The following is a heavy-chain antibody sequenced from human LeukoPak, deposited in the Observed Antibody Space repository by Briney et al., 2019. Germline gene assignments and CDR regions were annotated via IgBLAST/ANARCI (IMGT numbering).Heavy chain of an antibody. V-gene: IGHV4-34*01. CDR1: GGSFSGYY. D-gene: IGHD5-18*01. CDR3: ERTAGRYSYGRIDY. J-gene: IGHJ4*02. CDR2: INHSGST. Sequence: SETLSLTCAVYGGSFSGYYWSWIRQPPGKGLEWIGEINHSGSTNYNPSLKSRGTISVDTSKTQFSLKLSSVTAADTAVYYCERTAGRYSYGRIDYWGQGTLVTVSS.